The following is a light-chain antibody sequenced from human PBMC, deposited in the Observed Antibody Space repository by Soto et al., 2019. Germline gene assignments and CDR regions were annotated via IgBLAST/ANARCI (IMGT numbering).Light chain of an antibody. CDR3: QQYGSSPLT. V-gene: IGKV3-20*01. CDR2: GAS. Sequence: EIGLTQSPATLSLSAGERATLSGRASQSVSEFLAWYQQKTGQAPRILIYGASSRDTGIPARFSGSGSGADFTLTISRLEPEDVAVYYCQQYGSSPLTFGGGTKVDIK. J-gene: IGKJ4*01. CDR1: QSVSEF.